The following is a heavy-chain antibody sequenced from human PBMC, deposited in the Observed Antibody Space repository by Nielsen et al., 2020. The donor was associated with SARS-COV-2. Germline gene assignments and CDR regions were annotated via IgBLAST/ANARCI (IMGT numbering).Heavy chain of an antibody. V-gene: IGHV3-9*01. CDR3: AKDPPAYT. CDR2: ISWNSGSI. Sequence: KLSCAASGFTFDDYAMHWVRQAPGKGLEWVSGISWNSGSIGYADSVKGRFTISRDNAKNSLYLQMNSLRAEDTALYYCAKDPPAYTWGQGTLVTVSS. CDR1: GFTFDDYA. D-gene: IGHD2-2*01. J-gene: IGHJ5*02.